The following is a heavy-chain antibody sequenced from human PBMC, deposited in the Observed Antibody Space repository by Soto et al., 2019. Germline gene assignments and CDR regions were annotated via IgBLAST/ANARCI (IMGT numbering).Heavy chain of an antibody. CDR3: AREFVGATAGGGWN. D-gene: IGHD1-26*01. J-gene: IGHJ4*02. CDR1: GGTFSSYA. Sequence: QVQLVQSGAEVKKPGSSVKVSCKASGGTFSSYAISWVRQAPGQGLEWMGGIIPIFGTANYAQKFQGRVTITAAEPRSTAYMELSSLRSEDTAVYYCAREFVGATAGGGWNWGQGTLVTVSS. CDR2: IIPIFGTA. V-gene: IGHV1-69*01.